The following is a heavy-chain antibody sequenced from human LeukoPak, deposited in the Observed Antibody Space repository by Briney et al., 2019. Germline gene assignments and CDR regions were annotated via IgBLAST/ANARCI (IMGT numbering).Heavy chain of an antibody. J-gene: IGHJ4*02. CDR1: GFTFGDYA. V-gene: IGHV3-49*04. CDR3: TQFYMSRY. Sequence: GGSLRLSCTASGFTFGDYAMSWVRQAPGKGLEWVGFIRSKANGGTTEYAACLKGRFTISRDDSNSIGHLQMYSLKTEDTDVYYCTQFYMSRYWGQGTMVTVSS. D-gene: IGHD2/OR15-2a*01. CDR2: IRSKANGGTT.